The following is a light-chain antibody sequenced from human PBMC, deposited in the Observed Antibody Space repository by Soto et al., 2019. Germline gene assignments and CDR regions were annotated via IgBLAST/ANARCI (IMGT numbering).Light chain of an antibody. CDR2: DVN. Sequence: QSVLTQPRSVSGSPGHSVTISCTGTSSDVGDYSYVSWYQQLPGKAPKLMIYDVNKRPSGVPDRFSGYRSGNTASLTISGLQAEDEADYYCCSYAGIYVVFGGGTKVTVL. V-gene: IGLV2-11*01. CDR3: CSYAGIYVV. J-gene: IGLJ3*02. CDR1: SSDVGDYSY.